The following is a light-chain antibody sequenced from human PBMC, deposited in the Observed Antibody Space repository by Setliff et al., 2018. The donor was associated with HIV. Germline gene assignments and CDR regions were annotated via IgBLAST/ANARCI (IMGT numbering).Light chain of an antibody. Sequence: QSVLTQPPSASGTPGQRVTISCSGSFSNSGRNTVNWYQQLPGTAPKLIIFANFQLPSGVPDRFSGSKSGNTASLTISGLQAEDEADYYCSSRIVSSALHGFGTGTKGTVL. J-gene: IGLJ1*01. V-gene: IGLV1-44*01. CDR1: FSNSGRNT. CDR2: ANF. CDR3: SSRIVSSALHG.